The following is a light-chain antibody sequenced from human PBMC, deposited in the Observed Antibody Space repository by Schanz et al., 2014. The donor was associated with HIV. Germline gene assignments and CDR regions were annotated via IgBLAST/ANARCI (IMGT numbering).Light chain of an antibody. J-gene: IGLJ3*02. Sequence: QSVLTQPPSASGTPGQRVTISCSGSSSTFRSNAVNWYQQLPGTAPKLLIYDNNNRPSGIPDRFSGSKSGTSATLGITGLQTGDEAEYYCGTWDSSLSAWVFGGGTKLTVL. CDR1: SSTFRSNA. V-gene: IGLV1-51*01. CDR3: GTWDSSLSAWV. CDR2: DNN.